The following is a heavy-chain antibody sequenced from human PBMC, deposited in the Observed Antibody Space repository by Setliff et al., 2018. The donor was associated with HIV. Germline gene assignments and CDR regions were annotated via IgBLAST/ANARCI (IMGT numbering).Heavy chain of an antibody. CDR1: GYNFIAYA. V-gene: IGHV7-4-1*02. CDR3: VGLLSPDYDLDY. CDR2: INTDTGTT. D-gene: IGHD3-3*01. Sequence: ASVKVSCKTSGYNFIAYAINWVRQAPGQGFEWMGWINTDTGTTTYAQGFTGRFVFSLDTSVSTAYLQISSLKAADTAMYYCVGLLSPDYDLDYWGQGTLVTVSS. J-gene: IGHJ4*02.